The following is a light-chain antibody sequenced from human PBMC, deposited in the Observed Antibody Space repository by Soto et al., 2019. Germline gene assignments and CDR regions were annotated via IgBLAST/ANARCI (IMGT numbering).Light chain of an antibody. Sequence: QSVLTQPASVSGSPGQSLTISCTGTSSDIGGYNYVSWYQQHPGEAPKLIISEVSNRPSDVSHPFSGSKSGNKASLMISGLLADAAADYSCSSYTITFTVIFGGWTNVTVL. CDR1: SSDIGGYNY. CDR3: SSYTITFTVI. CDR2: EVS. V-gene: IGLV2-14*01. J-gene: IGLJ2*01.